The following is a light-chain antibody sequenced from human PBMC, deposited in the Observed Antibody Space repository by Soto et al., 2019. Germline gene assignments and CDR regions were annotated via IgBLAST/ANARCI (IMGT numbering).Light chain of an antibody. CDR3: VSNTDTDTLV. V-gene: IGLV2-14*01. CDR2: EVT. J-gene: IGLJ1*01. CDR1: NTDVGQDKS. Sequence: QSALTQPASASGSRGQSITISCVGRNTDVGQDKSVSWYQQGPGKAPKLLIFEVTNRPSGVSSRFSGSRYGNTASLTISGLQPDDEGDYFCVSNTDTDTLVLGTWTKVTVL.